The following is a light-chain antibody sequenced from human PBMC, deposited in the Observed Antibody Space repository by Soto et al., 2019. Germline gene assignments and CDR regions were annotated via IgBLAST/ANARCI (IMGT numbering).Light chain of an antibody. Sequence: DIQMTQSPSSLSASVGDRVTITCRASQSINKYLNWYQQKPGKAPKLLIYGASSLQSVVPSRFSGSGSGTDFTLTISSLQPEDSATYYCQQSFNTALTFGGGTKVEIK. V-gene: IGKV1-39*01. J-gene: IGKJ4*01. CDR1: QSINKY. CDR3: QQSFNTALT. CDR2: GAS.